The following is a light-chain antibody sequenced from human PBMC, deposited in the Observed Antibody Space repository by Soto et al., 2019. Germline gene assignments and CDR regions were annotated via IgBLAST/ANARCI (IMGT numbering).Light chain of an antibody. CDR3: KQYGSSPWT. J-gene: IGKJ1*01. CDR2: AAY. CDR1: QSVRSN. V-gene: IGKV3-20*01. Sequence: EIVMTQSPATLSVSPGERATLSCRASQSVRSNLAWYQQRPGQSHRLLIFAAYSRAAGVPDRFSGSGSGTDFTLTIRGLEPEDFAVYYCKQYGSSPWTFGQGTKVDIK.